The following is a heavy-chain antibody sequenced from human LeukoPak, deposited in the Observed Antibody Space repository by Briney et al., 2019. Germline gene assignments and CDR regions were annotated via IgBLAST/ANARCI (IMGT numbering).Heavy chain of an antibody. CDR3: AVLMITFGGVIGALDI. CDR1: GYTFTSYG. V-gene: IGHV1-18*01. CDR2: ISAYNGNT. Sequence: GASVKVSCKASGYTFTSYGISWVRQAPGQGLEWMGWISAYNGNTNYAQKLQGRVTMTTDTSTSTAYMELRSLRSDDTAVYYCAVLMITFGGVIGALDIWGQGTMVTVSS. J-gene: IGHJ3*02. D-gene: IGHD3-16*01.